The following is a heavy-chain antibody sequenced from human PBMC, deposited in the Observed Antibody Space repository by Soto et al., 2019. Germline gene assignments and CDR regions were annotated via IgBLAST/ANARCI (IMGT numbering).Heavy chain of an antibody. J-gene: IGHJ4*02. CDR2: IRSKANSYAT. D-gene: IGHD3-22*01. CDR3: TSTPSQFGSSGYYYCWVY. V-gene: IGHV3-73*01. CDR1: GFTFSGSA. Sequence: GGSLRLSCAASGFTFSGSAMHWVRQASGKGLEWVGRIRSKANSYATAYAASVKGRFTISRDDSKNTAYLQMNSLKTEDTAVYYCTSTPSQFGSSGYYYCWVYWGQGTLVTVSS.